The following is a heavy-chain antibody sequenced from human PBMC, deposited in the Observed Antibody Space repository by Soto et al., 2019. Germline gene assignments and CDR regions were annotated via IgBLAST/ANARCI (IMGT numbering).Heavy chain of an antibody. J-gene: IGHJ1*01. D-gene: IGHD4-17*01. CDR3: ARVGYGDYETEYFQH. CDR1: GGSISSGGYY. V-gene: IGHV4-31*03. CDR2: IYYSGST. Sequence: SETLSLTCTVSGGSISSGGYYWSWIRQHPGKGLEWIGYIYYSGSTYYSPSLKSRVTISVDTSKNQFSLKLSSVTAADTAVYYCARVGYGDYETEYFQHWGQGTRVTVSS.